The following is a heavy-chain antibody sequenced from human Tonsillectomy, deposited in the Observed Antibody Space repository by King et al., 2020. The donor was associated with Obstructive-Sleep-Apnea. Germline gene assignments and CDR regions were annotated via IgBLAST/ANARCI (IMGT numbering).Heavy chain of an antibody. Sequence: VQLQESGPGLVKPSQTLSLTCTVSGGSIISGGYYWSWIRQHPGKGLEWIGYIYYSGKTYYNPSLKSRVTISVDTSESQFSLKLSSVTAAVTAVYYCGTMVAANYFDYWGQGTLVTVSS. CDR3: GTMVAANYFDY. J-gene: IGHJ4*02. CDR2: IYYSGKT. D-gene: IGHD3-10*01. V-gene: IGHV4-31*03. CDR1: GGSIISGGYY.